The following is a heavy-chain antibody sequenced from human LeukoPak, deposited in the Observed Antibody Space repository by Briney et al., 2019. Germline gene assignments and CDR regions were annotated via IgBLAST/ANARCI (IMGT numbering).Heavy chain of an antibody. D-gene: IGHD4-17*01. CDR3: AKAGTTVTTINWFDL. CDR2: ISGSGGSS. CDR1: GFTFTNYA. V-gene: IGHV3-23*01. Sequence: AGGSLRLSCAASGFTFTNYAMSWVRQAPGKGLEWVSTISGSGGSSYYADSVKGRFTISRDNSKNTLYPQMNSLRAEDTAVYYCAKAGTTVTTINWFDLWGQGTLVTVSS. J-gene: IGHJ5*02.